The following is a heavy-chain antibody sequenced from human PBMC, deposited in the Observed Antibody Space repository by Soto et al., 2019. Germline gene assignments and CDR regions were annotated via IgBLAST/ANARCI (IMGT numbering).Heavy chain of an antibody. CDR2: ISAYNGNT. D-gene: IGHD6-13*01. V-gene: IGHV1-18*01. CDR1: GYTFTSYG. Sequence: ASVKVSCKASGYTFTSYGISWPRQAPGQGLEWMGWISAYNGNTNYAQKLQGRVTMTTDTSTSTAYMALRSLRSDDTAVYYCATRRRIAAVGTSPPAVYCYYGMDVWGKESRVTV. J-gene: IGHJ6*04. CDR3: ATRRRIAAVGTSPPAVYCYYGMDV.